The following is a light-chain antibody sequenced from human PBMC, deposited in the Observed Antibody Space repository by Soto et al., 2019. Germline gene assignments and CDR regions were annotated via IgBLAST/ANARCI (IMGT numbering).Light chain of an antibody. CDR2: DVS. Sequence: QSVLAQPASVSGSPGQSITISCTGSSSDVGGYNYVSWYQQHPGKAPKLIISDVSNRPSGVSNRFSGSNSGNTASLTISGLQAEDEADYYCSSYTSSSTRVFGGGTKVTVL. CDR3: SSYTSSSTRV. V-gene: IGLV2-14*03. CDR1: SSDVGGYNY. J-gene: IGLJ3*02.